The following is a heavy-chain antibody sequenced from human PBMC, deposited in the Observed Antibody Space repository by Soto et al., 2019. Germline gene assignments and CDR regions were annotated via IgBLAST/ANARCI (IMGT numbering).Heavy chain of an antibody. V-gene: IGHV4-59*01. CDR3: ARHTPYCGGDCYGFDI. J-gene: IGHJ3*02. CDR1: GGSISRYY. CDR2: IYNSGST. Sequence: QVQLQESGPGLVKPSETLSLTCTVSGGSISRYYWSWIRQPPGKGLEWIGYIYNSGSTNYNPSLKSRAPISIATSKTQRSLRLSSVTAAATAVYSCARHTPYCGGDCYGFDIWGQGTMVTVSS. D-gene: IGHD2-21*02.